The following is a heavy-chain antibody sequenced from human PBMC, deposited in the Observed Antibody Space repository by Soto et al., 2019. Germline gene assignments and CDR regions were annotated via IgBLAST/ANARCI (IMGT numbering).Heavy chain of an antibody. Sequence: PSETLSLTCAVYGGSFSGYYWSWIRQPPGKGLEWIGEINHSGSTNYNPSLKSRVTISVDTSKNQFSLKLSSVTAADTAVYYCASTQYGGNSSGAFDIWGQGTMVTVSS. CDR1: GGSFSGYY. V-gene: IGHV4-34*01. CDR2: INHSGST. CDR3: ASTQYGGNSSGAFDI. D-gene: IGHD4-4*01. J-gene: IGHJ3*02.